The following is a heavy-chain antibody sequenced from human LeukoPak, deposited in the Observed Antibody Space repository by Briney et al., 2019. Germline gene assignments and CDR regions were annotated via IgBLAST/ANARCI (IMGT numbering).Heavy chain of an antibody. CDR3: ARHGWARNDVRNWFEP. V-gene: IGHV4-39*01. J-gene: IGHJ5*02. CDR2: IYYSGRT. D-gene: IGHD1-1*01. CDR1: GGFISRSSYY. Sequence: SGTLSLTCTVSGGFISRSSYYWGWIRQPPGKGLEWIGSIYYSGRTYFNPPLKSRVTISVDTSKNQFSLKVNSVTAADTAVYYCARHGWARNDVRNWFEPWGQGTLVTVSS.